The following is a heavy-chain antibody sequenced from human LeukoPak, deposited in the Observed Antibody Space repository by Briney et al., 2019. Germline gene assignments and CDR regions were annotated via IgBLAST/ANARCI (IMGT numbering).Heavy chain of an antibody. V-gene: IGHV1-24*01. J-gene: IGHJ5*02. Sequence: GASVKVSCKVSGYTLTELSMHWVRQAPRKGHEWMGVFDPEDGETIYAQKFQGRVTMTEDTSTDTAYMELSSLRSEDTAVYYCATSYKGSSWYSYGVWFDPWGQGTLVTVSS. D-gene: IGHD6-13*01. CDR3: ATSYKGSSWYSYGVWFDP. CDR1: GYTLTELS. CDR2: FDPEDGET.